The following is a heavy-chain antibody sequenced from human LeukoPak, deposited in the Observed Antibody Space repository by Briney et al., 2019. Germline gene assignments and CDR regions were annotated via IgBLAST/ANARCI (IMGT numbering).Heavy chain of an antibody. CDR2: INHSGST. D-gene: IGHD6-19*01. Sequence: SETLSLTCAVYGGSFSGYYWSWIRQPPGKGLEWIGEINHSGSTNYNPSPKSRVTISVDTSKNQFSLKLSSVTAADTAVYYCARALTRDSSGWYPDPYYYYYYMDVWGKGTTVTVSS. J-gene: IGHJ6*03. CDR3: ARALTRDSSGWYPDPYYYYYYMDV. CDR1: GGSFSGYY. V-gene: IGHV4-34*01.